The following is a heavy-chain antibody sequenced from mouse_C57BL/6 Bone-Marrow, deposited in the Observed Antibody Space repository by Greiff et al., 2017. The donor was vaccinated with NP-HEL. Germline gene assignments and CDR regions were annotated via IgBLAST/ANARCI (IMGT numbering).Heavy chain of an antibody. CDR3: VREGDDYERADFFAY. J-gene: IGHJ3*01. Sequence: EVQLVESGGGLVQPKGSLKLSCAASGFSFNTYAMNWVRQAPGKGLEWVARIRSKSNNYATYYADSVKDRFTISRDDSESMLYLQMNNLKTEDTAMYYCVREGDDYERADFFAYWGQGTLVTVSA. CDR2: IRSKSNNYAT. D-gene: IGHD2-4*01. V-gene: IGHV10-1*01. CDR1: GFSFNTYA.